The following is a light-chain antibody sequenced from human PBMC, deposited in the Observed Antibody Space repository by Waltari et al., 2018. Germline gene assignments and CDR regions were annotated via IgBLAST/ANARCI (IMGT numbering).Light chain of an antibody. Sequence: TVVTQSPATLSLSPGERATLSCRTSQTIGFSLAWYQQKPGQAPRRLIYHASTRATGSPDRFSGSGSESDCTLTISGLQSEDVAVYYCQQYNNWPPGTFGQGTKVEI. V-gene: IGKV3-15*01. CDR2: HAS. J-gene: IGKJ1*01. CDR3: QQYNNWPPGT. CDR1: QTIGFS.